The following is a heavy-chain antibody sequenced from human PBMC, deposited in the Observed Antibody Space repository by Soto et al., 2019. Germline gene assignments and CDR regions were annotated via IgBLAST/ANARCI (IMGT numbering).Heavy chain of an antibody. CDR3: AKDFRRDYYGMDV. CDR2: ISYDGSNK. CDR1: GFTFSSYG. Sequence: QVQLVESGGGVVQPGRSLRLSCAASGFTFSSYGMHWVRQAPGKGLEWVAVISYDGSNKYYADSVKGRFTISRDNSKNTLYLQMNRLRAEDTAVYYCAKDFRRDYYGMDVWVQGTTVTVSS. J-gene: IGHJ6*02. V-gene: IGHV3-30*18.